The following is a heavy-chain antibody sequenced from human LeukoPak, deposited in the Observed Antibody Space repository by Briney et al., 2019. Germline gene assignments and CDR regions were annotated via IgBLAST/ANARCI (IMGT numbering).Heavy chain of an antibody. Sequence: SETLSLTCTVSGGSISSNSFYWGWIRQPPGKGLEWIGSIYYSGSTHYNPSLKSRVTISVDTSKNQFSLKLSSVTVADTAVYYCARNRYYYGSGNYGVPNWFDPWGQGTLVTVSS. CDR1: GGSISSNSFY. J-gene: IGHJ5*02. CDR2: IYYSGST. V-gene: IGHV4-39*01. CDR3: ARNRYYYGSGNYGVPNWFDP. D-gene: IGHD3-10*01.